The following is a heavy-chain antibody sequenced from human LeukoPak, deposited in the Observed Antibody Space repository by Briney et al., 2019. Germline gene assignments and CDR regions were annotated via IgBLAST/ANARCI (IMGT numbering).Heavy chain of an antibody. J-gene: IGHJ6*02. D-gene: IGHD6-13*01. V-gene: IGHV1-2*02. CDR2: INPNSGGT. CDR3: TRYSSSWYRYYYYYGMDV. CDR1: GYTFTGYY. Sequence: ASVKVSCKASGYTFTGYYMHWVRQAPGQGLEWMGWINPNSGGTNYAQKFQGRVTMTRDTSISTAYMELSRLRSDYTAVYYCTRYSSSWYRYYYYYGMDVWGQGTTVTVSS.